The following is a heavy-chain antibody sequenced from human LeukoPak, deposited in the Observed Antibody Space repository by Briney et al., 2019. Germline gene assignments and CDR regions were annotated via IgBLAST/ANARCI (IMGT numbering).Heavy chain of an antibody. CDR1: GYTFTGYY. CDR3: ARGSYDSSDFEYFHH. Sequence: ASVKVSCKASGYTFTGYYMHWVRQAPGQGLEWMRWINPNSGDTNYAQKFQGRVTMTRDTSISAAYMELSRLTSDDTAFYYCARGSYDSSDFEYFHHWGQGALLTVSS. V-gene: IGHV1-2*02. D-gene: IGHD3-22*01. CDR2: INPNSGDT. J-gene: IGHJ1*01.